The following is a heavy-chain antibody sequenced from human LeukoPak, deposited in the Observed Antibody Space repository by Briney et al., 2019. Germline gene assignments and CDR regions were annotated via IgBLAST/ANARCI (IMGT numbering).Heavy chain of an antibody. CDR3: ARVTGYRIEDYFDY. CDR2: IYYSGST. CDR1: GESISGFY. J-gene: IGHJ4*02. V-gene: IGHV4-59*01. Sequence: PSETLSLTCTVSGESISGFYWTWIRQPPGKGLEWIGYIYYSGSTNYNPSLKSRVTISVDTSKNQFSLKLSSVTAADTAVYYCARVTGYRIEDYFDYWGQGTLVTVSS. D-gene: IGHD6-13*01.